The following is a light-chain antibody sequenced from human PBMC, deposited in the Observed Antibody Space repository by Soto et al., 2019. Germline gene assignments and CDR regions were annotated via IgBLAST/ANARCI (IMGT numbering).Light chain of an antibody. CDR2: DVT. V-gene: IGLV2-14*03. Sequence: QSVLTQPASVSGSPGQSITISCTGTSSDIGANNYVSWYQQHPGKAPKLMIYDVTNRPSGVSKRFSGSKSGNTASLTVSGLQAEDEADYYCSSYTTSSTLFGGGTKLTVL. CDR1: SSDIGANNY. CDR3: SSYTTSSTL. J-gene: IGLJ2*01.